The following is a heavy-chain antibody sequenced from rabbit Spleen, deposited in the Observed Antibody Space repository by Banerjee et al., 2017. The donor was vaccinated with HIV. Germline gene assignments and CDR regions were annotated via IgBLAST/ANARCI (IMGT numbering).Heavy chain of an antibody. V-gene: IGHV1S45*01. J-gene: IGHJ6*01. D-gene: IGHD1-1*01. CDR3: ARDTATSFSSYGMDL. CDR2: IDVGSSGFT. Sequence: QEQLVESGGGLVQPEGSLTLTCTASGFSFGDRDVMCWVRQAPGKGLEWIGCIDVGSSGFTYFANWAKGRFTISKTSSTTVTLQMTSLTAADTATYFCARDTATSFSSYGMDLWGPGTLVTVS. CDR1: GFSFGDRDV.